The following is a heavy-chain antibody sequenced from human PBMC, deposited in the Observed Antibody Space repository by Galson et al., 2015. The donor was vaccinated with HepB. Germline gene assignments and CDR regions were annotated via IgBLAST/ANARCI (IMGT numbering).Heavy chain of an antibody. CDR1: GFTFSSYA. J-gene: IGHJ3*02. CDR3: ARGVTQQLVPGDAFDI. V-gene: IGHV3-30*04. Sequence: SLRLSCAASGFTFSSYAMHWVRQAPGKGLEWVAVISYDGSNKYYADSVKGRFTISRDNSKNTLYLQMNSLRAEDTAVYYCARGVTQQLVPGDAFDIWGQGTMVTVSS. CDR2: ISYDGSNK. D-gene: IGHD6-13*01.